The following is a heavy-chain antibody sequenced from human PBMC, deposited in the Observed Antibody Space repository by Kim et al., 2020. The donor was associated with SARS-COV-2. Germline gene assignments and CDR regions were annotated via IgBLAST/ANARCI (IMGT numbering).Heavy chain of an antibody. D-gene: IGHD2-2*01. Sequence: ASVKVSCKASGYTVTGYYMHWVRQAPGQGLEWMGWINPNSGGTNYAQKFQGRVTMTRDTSISTAYMELSRLRSDDTAVYYCARDGDIVVVPAAIWFYYGMDVWGKGTTVTVSS. CDR3: ARDGDIVVVPAAIWFYYGMDV. J-gene: IGHJ6*04. V-gene: IGHV1-2*02. CDR1: GYTVTGYY. CDR2: INPNSGGT.